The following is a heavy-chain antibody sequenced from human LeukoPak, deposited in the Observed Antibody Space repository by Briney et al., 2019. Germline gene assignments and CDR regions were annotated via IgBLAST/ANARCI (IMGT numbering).Heavy chain of an antibody. J-gene: IGHJ4*02. V-gene: IGHV3-23*01. D-gene: IGHD3-9*01. CDR1: GFTFSSSG. Sequence: GGSLRLSCAASGFTFSSSGMSWVRQAPGKGLEWVSAISGSGVSTYYAESVKGRFTISRDNSKNTLYLQMNSLRAEDTAVYYCAKKVILTGYSSPLDYWGQGTLVTVSS. CDR2: ISGSGVST. CDR3: AKKVILTGYSSPLDY.